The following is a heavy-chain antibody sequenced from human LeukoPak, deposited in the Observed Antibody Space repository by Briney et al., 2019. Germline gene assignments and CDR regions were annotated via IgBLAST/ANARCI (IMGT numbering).Heavy chain of an antibody. J-gene: IGHJ4*02. V-gene: IGHV1-18*01. D-gene: IGHD2-2*01. CDR1: GYTFTSYG. Sequence: ASXKVSCKASGYTFTSYGISWVRQAPGQGREWMGWISAYNGNKNYAQELQGRVTMTTDTSTSTAYMELRSLRSDDTAVYYCARALYCSSTSCYSYFDYWGQGTLVTVSS. CDR2: ISAYNGNK. CDR3: ARALYCSSTSCYSYFDY.